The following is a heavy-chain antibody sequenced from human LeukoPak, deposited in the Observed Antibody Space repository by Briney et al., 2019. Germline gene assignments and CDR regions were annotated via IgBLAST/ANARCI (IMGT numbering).Heavy chain of an antibody. V-gene: IGHV1-69*13. CDR1: GGTFSMYA. CDR3: ARDAPSETTMVSAFDI. J-gene: IGHJ3*02. CDR2: IIPIFGTA. Sequence: SVTVSCTASGGTFSMYAISWVRQARGQGLEWMGGIIPIFGTANYAQKFQGGVTITADESTSTAYMELSSLRSEDTAVYYCARDAPSETTMVSAFDIWGQGTVVTVSS. D-gene: IGHD5-18*01.